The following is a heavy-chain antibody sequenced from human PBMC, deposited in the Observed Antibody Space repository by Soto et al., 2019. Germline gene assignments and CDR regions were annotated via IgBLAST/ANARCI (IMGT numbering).Heavy chain of an antibody. CDR3: ARGPSDRGETDQYFQY. CDR1: GFTFSSYS. Sequence: GGSLRLSCAASGFTFSSYSMNWVRQAPGKGLEWVSSISGSSRHIYSADSVKGRFTISRDNAKNSLYLQMNSLRAEDTAVYYCARGPSDRGETDQYFQYWGQGALVTVSS. V-gene: IGHV3-21*01. J-gene: IGHJ1*01. D-gene: IGHD3-10*01. CDR2: ISGSSRHI.